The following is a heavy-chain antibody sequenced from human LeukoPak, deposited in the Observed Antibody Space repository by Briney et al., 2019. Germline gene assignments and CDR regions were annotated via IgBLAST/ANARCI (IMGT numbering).Heavy chain of an antibody. J-gene: IGHJ4*02. Sequence: VGSLRLSCAASGFTVSSNHMNWVRQAPGKGLEWVSVIFSGGDTSYADSVKGRFTISRDSSKNTLFLQMNSLTPEDTAVYYCMRQGLGGAGRWGQGTLVTVSS. V-gene: IGHV3-66*02. CDR1: GFTVSSNH. CDR2: IFSGGDT. CDR3: MRQGLGGAGR. D-gene: IGHD6-19*01.